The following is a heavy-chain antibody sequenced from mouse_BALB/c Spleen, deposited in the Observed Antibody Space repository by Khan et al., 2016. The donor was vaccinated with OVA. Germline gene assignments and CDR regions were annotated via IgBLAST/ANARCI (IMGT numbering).Heavy chain of an antibody. CDR3: AREASSWDFSLPY. Sequence: VQLQQSGPELVEPGASVKMSCKASGYTFTNYVMHWVKQKPGQGLEWIGYINPYNAGTRYNEKFKGKATLTSDISSTTAYMELSSLTSEDVAVYYCAREASSWDFSLPYWGQGTLVTVSA. CDR2: INPYNAGT. D-gene: IGHD4-1*01. CDR1: GYTFTNYV. J-gene: IGHJ3*01. V-gene: IGHV1S136*01.